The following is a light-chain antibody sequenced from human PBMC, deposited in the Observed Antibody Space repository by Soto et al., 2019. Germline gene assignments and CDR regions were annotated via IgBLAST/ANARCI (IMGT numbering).Light chain of an antibody. CDR1: SSDVGGFKY. CDR2: EVS. J-gene: IGLJ2*01. V-gene: IGLV2-14*01. Sequence: QSALTQPASVSGSPGQSITISCTGTSSDVGGFKYVSWYQQHPGKVPKLILYEVSHRPSGVSNRFSGSKSGNTASLTISGLQAEDEAKYYCSSYTSSSTLVFGGGTKVTVL. CDR3: SSYTSSSTLV.